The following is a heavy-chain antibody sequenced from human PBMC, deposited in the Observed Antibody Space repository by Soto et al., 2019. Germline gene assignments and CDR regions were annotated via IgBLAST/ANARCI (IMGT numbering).Heavy chain of an antibody. CDR3: AKVGALGRYFGALDY. J-gene: IGHJ4*02. Sequence: GGSLRLSCAASGFTFSSYAMSWVRQAPGKGLEWVSAISGSGGSTYYADSVKGRFTISRDNSKNTLYLQMNSLRAEDTAVYYCAKVGALGRYFGALDYWGQGTLVTSPQ. CDR1: GFTFSSYA. V-gene: IGHV3-23*01. CDR2: ISGSGGST. D-gene: IGHD1-26*01.